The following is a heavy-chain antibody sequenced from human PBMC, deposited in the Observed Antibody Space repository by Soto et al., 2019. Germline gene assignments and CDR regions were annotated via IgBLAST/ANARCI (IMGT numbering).Heavy chain of an antibody. CDR2: IYYSGST. Sequence: SETLSHTCPVSGGSISSSSYYWGWIRQPPGKGLEWIGSIYYSGSTYYNPSLKSRVTISVDTSKNQFSLKLSSVTAADTAVYYCARRRGVAATLFDYWGQGTLVTVSS. D-gene: IGHD2-15*01. J-gene: IGHJ4*02. CDR1: GGSISSSSYY. CDR3: ARRRGVAATLFDY. V-gene: IGHV4-39*01.